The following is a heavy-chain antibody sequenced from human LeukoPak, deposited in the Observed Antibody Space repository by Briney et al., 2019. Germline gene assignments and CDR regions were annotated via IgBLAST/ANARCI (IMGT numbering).Heavy chain of an antibody. Sequence: PSETLSLTCAVSGGSISSSNRWSWVRQPPGKGLEWIGEIYHSGSTNYNPSLKSRVTISVDKSKNQFSLKLSSVTAADTAVYYCARDTWGPGESNPGLFDYWGQGTLVTVSS. J-gene: IGHJ4*02. D-gene: IGHD3-10*01. V-gene: IGHV4-4*02. CDR3: ARDTWGPGESNPGLFDY. CDR1: GGSISSSNR. CDR2: IYHSGST.